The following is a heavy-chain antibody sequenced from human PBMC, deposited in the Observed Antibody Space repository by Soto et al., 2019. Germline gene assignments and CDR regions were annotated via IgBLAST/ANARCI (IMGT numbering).Heavy chain of an antibody. V-gene: IGHV4-59*01. Sequence: SETLSLTCTVSGGSISSYYWSWIRQPPGKGLEWIGYIYYSGSTNYNPSLKSRVTISVDTSKNQFSLKLSSVTAADTAVYYCARGMGNWNGHYYYYYGMDVWGQGTTVTVSS. CDR2: IYYSGST. D-gene: IGHD1-20*01. CDR1: GGSISSYY. CDR3: ARGMGNWNGHYYYYYGMDV. J-gene: IGHJ6*02.